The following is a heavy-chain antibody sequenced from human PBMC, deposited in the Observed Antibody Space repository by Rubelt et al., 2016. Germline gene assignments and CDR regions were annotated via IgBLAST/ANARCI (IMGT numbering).Heavy chain of an antibody. V-gene: IGHV1-3*01. CDR3: ARGYCSGGSCYYFDY. CDR2: INAGNGNT. Sequence: QVQLVQSGAEVKKPGASVKVSCKASGYTFTSYAMHWVRQAPGQRLEGMGWINAGNGNTKDSQKFQGRVTITRDTSASTAYMELSSLRSEDTAVYYCARGYCSGGSCYYFDYWGQGTLVTVSS. D-gene: IGHD2-15*01. CDR1: GYTFTSYA. J-gene: IGHJ4*02.